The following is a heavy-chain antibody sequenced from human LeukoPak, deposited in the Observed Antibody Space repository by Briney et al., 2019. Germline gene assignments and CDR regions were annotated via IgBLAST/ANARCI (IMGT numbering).Heavy chain of an antibody. V-gene: IGHV4-39*07. CDR2: MHHSGST. Sequence: PSETLSLTCTVSGGSITTRSYYWGWIRHPPGKGLEWLGSMHHSGSTHYKRSLKSRVTTSVDTSNNQFSLKLSSVTAADTAVYYCARDPGAYYDSSGYLNWFDPWGQGTLVTVSS. D-gene: IGHD3-22*01. CDR1: GGSITTRSYY. CDR3: ARDPGAYYDSSGYLNWFDP. J-gene: IGHJ5*02.